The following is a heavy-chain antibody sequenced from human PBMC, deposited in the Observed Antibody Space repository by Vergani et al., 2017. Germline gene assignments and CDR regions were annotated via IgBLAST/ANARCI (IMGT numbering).Heavy chain of an antibody. D-gene: IGHD2-15*01. Sequence: EVQLLESGGGLVQPGGSLRLSCEASGLSFPGYAMSWVRQAPGKGLEVVSSVSGSSATPYYADSVKGRFIISRDNSKNTLHLQMNSLRAEDTAVYYGARDWRAMVVAAEVDYWGQGTLVTVSS. CDR3: ARDWRAMVVAAEVDY. J-gene: IGHJ4*02. CDR2: VSGSSATP. V-gene: IGHV3-23*01. CDR1: GLSFPGYA.